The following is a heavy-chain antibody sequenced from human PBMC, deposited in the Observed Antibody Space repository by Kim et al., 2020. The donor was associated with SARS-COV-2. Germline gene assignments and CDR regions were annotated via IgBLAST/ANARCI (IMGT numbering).Heavy chain of an antibody. CDR1: GGSISSGGYY. D-gene: IGHD3-9*01. CDR2: IYYSGST. J-gene: IGHJ4*02. V-gene: IGHV4-31*03. CDR3: AGILLRYFDWYGVDY. Sequence: SETLSLTCTVSGGSISSGGYYWSWIRQHPGKGLEWIGYIYYSGSTYYNPSLKSRVTISVDTSKNQFSLKLSSVTAADTAVYYCAGILLRYFDWYGVDYWGQGTLVTVSS.